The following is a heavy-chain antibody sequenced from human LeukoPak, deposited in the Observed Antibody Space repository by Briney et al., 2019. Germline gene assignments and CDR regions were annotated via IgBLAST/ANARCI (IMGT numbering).Heavy chain of an antibody. CDR3: VRGDGYNYFGLRHLGNFDY. J-gene: IGHJ4*02. Sequence: PGGSLRLSCAASGFTVSSNYMSWVRQAPGKGLEWVSSISSSSSYIYYADSVKGRFTISRDNAKNSLSLQMNSLRADDTAVYYCVRGDGYNYFGLRHLGNFDYWGQGTLVTVSS. CDR1: GFTVSSNY. V-gene: IGHV3-21*01. D-gene: IGHD5-24*01. CDR2: ISSSSSYI.